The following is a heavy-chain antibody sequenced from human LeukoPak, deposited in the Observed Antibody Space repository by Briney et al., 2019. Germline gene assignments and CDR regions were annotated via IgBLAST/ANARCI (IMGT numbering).Heavy chain of an antibody. V-gene: IGHV1-24*01. D-gene: IGHD1/OR15-1a*01. Sequence: ASVKVSCKVSGYTLTELSMHWVRQAPGKGLEWMGGFDPEDGETIYAQKFQGRVTMTRDTSISTAYMELSRLRSDDTAVYYCAMTINWDSDAFDIWGQGTMVTVSS. CDR2: FDPEDGET. CDR3: AMTINWDSDAFDI. CDR1: GYTLTELS. J-gene: IGHJ3*02.